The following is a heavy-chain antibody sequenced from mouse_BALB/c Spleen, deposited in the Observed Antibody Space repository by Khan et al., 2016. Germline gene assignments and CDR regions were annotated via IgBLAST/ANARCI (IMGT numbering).Heavy chain of an antibody. CDR2: IFPGSGDT. D-gene: IGHD1-1*01. Sequence: EVQLQESGTVLARPGASVKMSCKASDYTFSTYWMHWVKQRPGQGLEWIGAIFPGSGDTTNNQRFEDKAKLTAVTSTNTAYMELSSLTNADSAVYYCTRHDGSSWGKNFFDYWGQGTTLTVSS. J-gene: IGHJ2*01. CDR1: DYTFSTYW. V-gene: IGHV1-5*01. CDR3: TRHDGSSWGKNFFDY.